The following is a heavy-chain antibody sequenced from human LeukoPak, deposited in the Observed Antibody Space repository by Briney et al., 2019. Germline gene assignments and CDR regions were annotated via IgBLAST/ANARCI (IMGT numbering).Heavy chain of an antibody. Sequence: SETLSLTCTVSGGSISSGSYYWSWIRQPAGKGLEWIGRIYTSGSTYYNPSLKSRVTISVDTSKNQFSLKLSSVTAADTAVYYCARLNYDFWSGPFDYWGQGTLVTVSS. V-gene: IGHV4-61*02. CDR2: IYTSGST. CDR1: GGSISSGSYY. D-gene: IGHD3-3*01. CDR3: ARLNYDFWSGPFDY. J-gene: IGHJ4*02.